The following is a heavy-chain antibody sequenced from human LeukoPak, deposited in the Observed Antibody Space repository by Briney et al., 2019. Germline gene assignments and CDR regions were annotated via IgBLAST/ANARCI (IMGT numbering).Heavy chain of an antibody. CDR1: GFTFSSSW. CDR2: TKQDGSEK. J-gene: IGHJ6*02. V-gene: IGHV3-7*01. Sequence: GGSLRLSCAASGFTFSSSWMSWVRQAPEKGLEWVANTKQDGSEKYYVDSVKGRFTISRDNAKNSLYLQMNSLRAEDTAVYYCASASPYYYGIDVWGQGTTVTVSS. CDR3: ASASPYYYGIDV.